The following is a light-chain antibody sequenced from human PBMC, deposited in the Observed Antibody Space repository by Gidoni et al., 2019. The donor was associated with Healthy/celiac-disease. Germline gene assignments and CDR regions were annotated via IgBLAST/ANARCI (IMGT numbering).Light chain of an antibody. CDR2: DAS. J-gene: IGKJ1*01. CDR1: HSVSSY. CDR3: QQRSNWPWT. V-gene: IGKV3-11*01. Sequence: TLSWSPGESATLSCRAGHSVSSYLAWYQRNPGLAPRLLIYDASTRATGIPARFSGSGSGTDFTLTISSLEPEDFAVYYCQQRSNWPWTFGQGTKVEIK.